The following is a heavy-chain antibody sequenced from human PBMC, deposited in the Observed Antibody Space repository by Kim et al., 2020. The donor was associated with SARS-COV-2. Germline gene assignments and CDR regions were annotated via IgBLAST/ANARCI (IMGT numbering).Heavy chain of an antibody. CDR3: ARDWCSGGSCYYRYFDY. V-gene: IGHV1-69*13. Sequence: SVKVSCKASGGTFSSYAISWVRQAPGQGLEWMGGIIPIFGTANYAQKFQGRVTITADESTSTAYMELSSLRSEDTAVYYCARDWCSGGSCYYRYFDYWGQGTLVTVSS. J-gene: IGHJ4*02. CDR2: IIPIFGTA. CDR1: GGTFSSYA. D-gene: IGHD2-15*01.